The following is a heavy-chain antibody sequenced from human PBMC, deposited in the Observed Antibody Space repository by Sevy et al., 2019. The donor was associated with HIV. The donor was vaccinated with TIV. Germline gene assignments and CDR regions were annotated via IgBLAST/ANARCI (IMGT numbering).Heavy chain of an antibody. D-gene: IGHD4-17*01. Sequence: SETLSLTCTVSGGSISSGNYYWSWIRQPPGKGLEWIGYIYYSGSTYQNPSLQSRRTMSVNTSKNQFSLKLSSVTAADTAVYYCAILWPGYGGHLYYFDYWGQGILVTVSS. CDR3: AILWPGYGGHLYYFDY. J-gene: IGHJ4*02. V-gene: IGHV4-30-4*01. CDR1: GGSISSGNYY. CDR2: IYYSGST.